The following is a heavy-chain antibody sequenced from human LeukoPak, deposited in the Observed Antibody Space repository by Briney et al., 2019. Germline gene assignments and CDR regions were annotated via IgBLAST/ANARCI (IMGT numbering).Heavy chain of an antibody. CDR3: ARVRDYYDNSGDAFDI. V-gene: IGHV4-39*07. Sequence: SETLSLTCTVSGGSISSSNYYWGWIRQPPGKGLEWIGSIYYSGSTYYNPSLKSRVTISVDTSKNQFSLKLSSVTAADTAVYYCARVRDYYDNSGDAFDIWGQGTMVPVSS. D-gene: IGHD3-22*01. J-gene: IGHJ3*02. CDR2: IYYSGST. CDR1: GGSISSSNYY.